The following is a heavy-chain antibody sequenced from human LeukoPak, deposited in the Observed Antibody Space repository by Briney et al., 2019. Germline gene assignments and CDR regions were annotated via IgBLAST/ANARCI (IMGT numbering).Heavy chain of an antibody. Sequence: SETLSLTCTVSGGSISSGDYYWSWIRQPPGKGLEWIGYIYYSGSTYHNPSLKSRVTISVDTSKNQFSLKLSSVTAADTAVYYCARDSYFDFWSGSPRLDYWGQGTLVTVSS. D-gene: IGHD3-3*01. V-gene: IGHV4-30-4*01. CDR3: ARDSYFDFWSGSPRLDY. CDR1: GGSISSGDYY. CDR2: IYYSGST. J-gene: IGHJ4*02.